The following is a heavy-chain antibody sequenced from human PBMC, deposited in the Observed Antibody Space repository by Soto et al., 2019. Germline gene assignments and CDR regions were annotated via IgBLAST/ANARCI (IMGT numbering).Heavy chain of an antibody. CDR1: GGTFSSHR. D-gene: IGHD5-12*01. CDR3: VTDFQAN. J-gene: IGHJ1*01. Sequence: GRSRSLPCAAYGGTFSSHRMIWVRQAPGKGLEWVAKINQDGGVRYYVDSVKGRFTISRDNAKNSLSLQMNSLRAEETAVYYCVTDFQANWGQGILVTVS. CDR2: INQDGGVR. V-gene: IGHV3-7*01.